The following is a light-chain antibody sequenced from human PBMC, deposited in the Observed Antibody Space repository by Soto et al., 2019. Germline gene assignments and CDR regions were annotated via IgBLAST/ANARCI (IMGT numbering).Light chain of an antibody. CDR2: GAS. V-gene: IGKV3-20*01. CDR3: QQDGSSPPGYT. CDR1: QSVSSSY. Sequence: EIVLPQSPGTLSLSPGERATLSCRASQSVSSSYLAWYQQKPGQAPRLLIYGASSRATGIPDRFSGSGYGTDFTLTISRLEPDDCAVYYCQQDGSSPPGYTFGQGTKLESK. J-gene: IGKJ2*01.